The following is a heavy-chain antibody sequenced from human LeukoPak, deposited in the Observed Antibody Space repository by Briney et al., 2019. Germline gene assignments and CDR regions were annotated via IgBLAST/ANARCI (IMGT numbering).Heavy chain of an antibody. J-gene: IGHJ5*01. Sequence: GGSLSLSCAASGFTFSSYAMSWVRQAPGKGLEWVSAISGSGGSTYYADSVKGRFTISRDNFKNTLYLQMNSLRAEDTAVYYCARIGHDLYQTFDSWGHGTLITVSS. V-gene: IGHV3-23*01. CDR2: ISGSGGST. CDR3: ARIGHDLYQTFDS. CDR1: GFTFSSYA. D-gene: IGHD2-2*01.